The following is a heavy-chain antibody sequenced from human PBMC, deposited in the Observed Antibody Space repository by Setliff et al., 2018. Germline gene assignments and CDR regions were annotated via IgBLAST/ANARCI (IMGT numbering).Heavy chain of an antibody. CDR2: IHYSGST. V-gene: IGHV4-59*08. CDR1: GDSISGDY. CDR3: ARAFDSSGYYGESHTHYFDN. Sequence: SETLSLTCTVSGDSISGDYWSWIRQPPGKGLEWIGFIHYSGSTYYSPSLMSRVTISVDTSKNQFSLKLTSVTAADTAVYYCARAFDSSGYYGESHTHYFDNWGQGTLVTVSS. J-gene: IGHJ4*02. D-gene: IGHD3-22*01.